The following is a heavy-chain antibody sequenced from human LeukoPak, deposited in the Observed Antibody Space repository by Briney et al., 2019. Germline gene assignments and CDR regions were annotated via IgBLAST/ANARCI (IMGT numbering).Heavy chain of an antibody. CDR3: ARDPRNVGLAP. J-gene: IGHJ5*02. CDR2: NNGDGSTT. V-gene: IGHV3-74*01. Sequence: GGSLRLSCTASGFSLSGYWMYWVRQAPGKGLMYISRNNGDGSTTNYADVVKGRFTMSRDNVKNTLYLQMNSLRVEDTAVYYCARDPRNVGLAPWGQGTLVTVSS. D-gene: IGHD2-15*01. CDR1: GFSLSGYW.